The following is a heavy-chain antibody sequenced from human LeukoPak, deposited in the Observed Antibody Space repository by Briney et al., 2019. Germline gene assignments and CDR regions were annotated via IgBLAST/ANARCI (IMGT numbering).Heavy chain of an antibody. CDR2: INHSGST. CDR1: GGSFSGYY. Sequence: SETLSLTCAVYGGSFSGYYWSWIRQPPGKGLEWIGEINHSGSTNYNPSLKSRVTISVDTSKNQFSLKLSSVTAADTAVYYCARSWTGVLPMDVWGQGTTVTVSS. CDR3: ARSWTGVLPMDV. V-gene: IGHV4-34*01. J-gene: IGHJ6*02. D-gene: IGHD2-15*01.